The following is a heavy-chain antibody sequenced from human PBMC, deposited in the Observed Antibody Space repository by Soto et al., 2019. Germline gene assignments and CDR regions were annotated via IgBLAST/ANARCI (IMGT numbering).Heavy chain of an antibody. CDR3: ARDSYHASRGVLVY. J-gene: IGHJ4*02. D-gene: IGHD2-2*01. CDR2: IWYDGSNK. Sequence: QVQLVESGGGVVQPGRSLRLSCAASGFTFSSYGMHWVRQAPGKGLEWVAVIWYDGSNKYYADSVKGRFTISRDNSKNTLYLQMNSLRAEDTAVYYCARDSYHASRGVLVYWGQGTLVTVSS. V-gene: IGHV3-33*01. CDR1: GFTFSSYG.